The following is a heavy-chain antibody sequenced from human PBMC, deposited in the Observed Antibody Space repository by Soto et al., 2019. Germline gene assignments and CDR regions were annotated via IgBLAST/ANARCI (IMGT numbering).Heavy chain of an antibody. Sequence: RASVKVSCKASGGTFSSYAISWVRQAPGQGLEWMGGIIPIFGTANYAQKFQGRVTITADKSTSTAYMELSSLRSEDTAVYYCAYCGGDCYPDDAFDIWGQGTMVTVSS. D-gene: IGHD2-21*02. CDR3: AYCGGDCYPDDAFDI. V-gene: IGHV1-69*06. CDR2: IIPIFGTA. J-gene: IGHJ3*02. CDR1: GGTFSSYA.